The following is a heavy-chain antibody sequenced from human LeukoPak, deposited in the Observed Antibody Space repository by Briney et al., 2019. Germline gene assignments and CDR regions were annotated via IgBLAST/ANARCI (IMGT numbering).Heavy chain of an antibody. D-gene: IGHD4-17*01. CDR2: IKQDGSEK. CDR3: ARAGGDYYFDY. J-gene: IGHJ4*02. CDR1: GFTFSSYE. V-gene: IGHV3-7*01. Sequence: GGSLRLSCAASGFTFSSYEMNWVRQAPGKGLEWVANIKQDGSEKYYVDSVKGRFTISRDNAKNSLYLQMNSLRAEDTAVYYCARAGGDYYFDYWGQGTLVTVSS.